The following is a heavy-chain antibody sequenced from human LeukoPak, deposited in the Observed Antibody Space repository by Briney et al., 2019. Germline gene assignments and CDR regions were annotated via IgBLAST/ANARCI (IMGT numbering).Heavy chain of an antibody. CDR1: GFTFSSYA. J-gene: IGHJ5*02. V-gene: IGHV3-30*04. CDR3: ARDRREPIGGSGSYYLGGVRWFDP. D-gene: IGHD3-10*01. Sequence: PGGSLRLSCAASGFTFSSYAMHWVRQAPGKGLEWVAVISYDGSNKYYADSVKGRFTISRDNSKNTLYLQMNSLRAEDTAVYYCARDRREPIGGSGSYYLGGVRWFDPWGQGTLVTVSS. CDR2: ISYDGSNK.